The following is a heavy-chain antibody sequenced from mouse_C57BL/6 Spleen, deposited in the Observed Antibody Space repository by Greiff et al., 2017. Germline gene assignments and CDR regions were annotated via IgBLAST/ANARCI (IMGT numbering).Heavy chain of an antibody. CDR1: GYAFSSYW. D-gene: IGHD1-1*01. V-gene: IGHV1-80*01. CDR2: IYPGDGDT. CDR3: AEGYYYGTYAMDY. J-gene: IGHJ4*01. Sequence: VHLVESGAELVKPGASVKISCKASGYAFSSYWMNWVKQRPGKGLEWIGQIYPGDGDTNYNGKFKGKATLTADKSSSTAYMQLSSLTSEDSAVYFCAEGYYYGTYAMDYWGQGTSVTVSS.